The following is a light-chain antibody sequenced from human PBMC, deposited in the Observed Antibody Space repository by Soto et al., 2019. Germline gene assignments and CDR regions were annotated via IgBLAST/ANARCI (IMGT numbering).Light chain of an antibody. V-gene: IGKV3-20*01. CDR3: QQYGRSLPT. CDR1: QSISNNY. CDR2: GAS. Sequence: ENVLTQSPDILSLSPGERVTLSCMASQSISNNYLAWYQQKPGQAPRVLIYGASSRATGIPDRFSGSGSGTDFTHTISRLQPEDFALFYCQQYGRSLPTFGRGTKLDIK. J-gene: IGKJ2*01.